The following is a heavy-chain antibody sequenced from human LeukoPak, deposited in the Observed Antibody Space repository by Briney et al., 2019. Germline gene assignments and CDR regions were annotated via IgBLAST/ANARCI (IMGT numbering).Heavy chain of an antibody. D-gene: IGHD6-13*01. CDR2: INPNSGGT. J-gene: IGHJ3*01. Sequence: ASVKVPCKASGYTFTSYGISWVRQAPGQGLEWMGWINPNSGGTNYAQKFQGRVTMTRDTSISTAYMELSRLRSDDTAVYYCARVWAADGLLTRWGQGTMVTVSS. V-gene: IGHV1-2*02. CDR1: GYTFTSYG. CDR3: ARVWAADGLLTR.